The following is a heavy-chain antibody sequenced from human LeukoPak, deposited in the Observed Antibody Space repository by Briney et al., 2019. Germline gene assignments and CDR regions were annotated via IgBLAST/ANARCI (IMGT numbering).Heavy chain of an antibody. V-gene: IGHV3-66*01. CDR1: GFTVSSNY. CDR2: IYSGGST. Sequence: GGSLRLSCAASGFTVSSNYMSWVRQAPGKGLEWVSVIYSGGSTYYADSVKGRFTISRDNSKNTLYLQMNNLRAEDTAVYYCARDGYSGSFYDHWGQGTLVTVSS. D-gene: IGHD1-26*01. CDR3: ARDGYSGSFYDH. J-gene: IGHJ5*02.